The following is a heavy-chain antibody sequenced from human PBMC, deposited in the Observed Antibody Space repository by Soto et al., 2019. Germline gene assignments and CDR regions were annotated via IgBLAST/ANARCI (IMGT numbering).Heavy chain of an antibody. Sequence: GGALRLSCTVSVFTFSSHWMQWFRHAPGKGLEWVSGISATGVKTYSADSVKGRFTISRDNSKDTVYLEMNSLRAEDTAVYYCTKSRSAMIYYFDFWGLGALVTVSS. CDR1: VFTFSSHW. CDR3: TKSRSAMIYYFDF. J-gene: IGHJ4*02. CDR2: ISATGVKT. D-gene: IGHD3-22*01. V-gene: IGHV3-23*01.